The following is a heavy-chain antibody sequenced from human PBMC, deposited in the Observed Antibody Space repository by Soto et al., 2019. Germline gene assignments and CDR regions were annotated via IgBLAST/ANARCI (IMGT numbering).Heavy chain of an antibody. CDR1: GGSTSSGDHY. CDR2: IYNSGRN. D-gene: IGHD1-1*01. CDR3: VGVRVTQLWKGYYYYSYGLDV. V-gene: IGHV4-30-4*01. Sequence: QVQLQESGPGLVKPSQTLSLTCTVSGGSTSSGDHYWSWIRQPPGKGLEWIGYIYNSGRNHYNPSLKSRVTISGDTSKKQFSLKLRSVTAADTAVYYCVGVRVTQLWKGYYYYSYGLDVWGQGTTVTVSS. J-gene: IGHJ6*02.